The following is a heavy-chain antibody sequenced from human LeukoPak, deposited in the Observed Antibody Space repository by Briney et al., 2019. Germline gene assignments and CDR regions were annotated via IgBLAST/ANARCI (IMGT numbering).Heavy chain of an antibody. CDR2: ISSSGSTI. J-gene: IGHJ4*02. Sequence: PGGSLRLSCAASGFTFSSYEMNWVRQAPGKGLEWVSYISSSGSTIYYADSVKGRFTISRDNAKNSLYLQMSSLRAEDTAVYYCARSGGGYSSGWYYGPIFDYWGQGTLVTVSS. D-gene: IGHD6-19*01. CDR1: GFTFSSYE. CDR3: ARSGGGYSSGWYYGPIFDY. V-gene: IGHV3-48*03.